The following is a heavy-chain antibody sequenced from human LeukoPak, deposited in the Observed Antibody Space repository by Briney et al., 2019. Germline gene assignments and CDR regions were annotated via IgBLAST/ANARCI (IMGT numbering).Heavy chain of an antibody. CDR2: ISYDGSDK. CDR3: AKDVLVWWAVTGGFDR. D-gene: IGHD2-15*01. Sequence: GRSLRLSCGASGFIFSSFGMHWVRQAPGRGLEWVASISYDGSDKYYADSVKGRFTISRDNSKNTLYLQMNSLRLEDTAMYYCAKDVLVWWAVTGGFDRWGQGTLVTVSS. CDR1: GFIFSSFG. V-gene: IGHV3-30*18. J-gene: IGHJ4*02.